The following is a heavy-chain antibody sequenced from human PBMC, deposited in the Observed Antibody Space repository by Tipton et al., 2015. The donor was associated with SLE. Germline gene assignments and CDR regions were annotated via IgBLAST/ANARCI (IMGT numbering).Heavy chain of an antibody. Sequence: TLSLTCTVSGGSVNTFYWSWIRQPPGKGLEWIGNLDYSGSTNYNPSLKSRLTISVDPAKNQFSLKLTSVTAADTAVYYCARRALRSGWHFDLWGRGTLVAVSS. V-gene: IGHV4-59*08. CDR3: ARRALRSGWHFDL. CDR1: GGSVNTFY. J-gene: IGHJ2*01. CDR2: LDYSGST.